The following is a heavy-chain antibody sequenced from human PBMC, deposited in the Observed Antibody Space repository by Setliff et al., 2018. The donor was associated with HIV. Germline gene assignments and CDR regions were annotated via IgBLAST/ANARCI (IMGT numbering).Heavy chain of an antibody. CDR2: IKQDGSEK. CDR3: ARAWPYYYDSSDPYSYYYGMDV. J-gene: IGHJ6*02. CDR1: GFTFSSYW. D-gene: IGHD3-22*01. V-gene: IGHV3-7*01. Sequence: GGSLRLSCAASGFTFSSYWMSWVRQAPGKGLEWVANIKQDGSEKYYVDSVKGRFTISRDNAKNSLYLQMNSLRAEDTAVYYCARAWPYYYDSSDPYSYYYGMDVWGQGTTVTVSS.